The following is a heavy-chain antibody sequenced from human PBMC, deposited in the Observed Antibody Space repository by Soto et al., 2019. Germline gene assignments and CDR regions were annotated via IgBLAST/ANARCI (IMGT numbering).Heavy chain of an antibody. V-gene: IGHV1-2*02. CDR3: ARVYDYALGYYYYGMDL. CDR1: GYTFTGYY. J-gene: IGHJ6*02. D-gene: IGHD3-16*01. Sequence: ASVNVSCKASGYTFTGYYMHWVRQAPGQGLEWMGWINPNIGGTNYAQKFQGRVTMTRDTSISTDYMELSRLRSDDTAVYYCARVYDYALGYYYYGMDLGGQVTKVTVSS. CDR2: INPNIGGT.